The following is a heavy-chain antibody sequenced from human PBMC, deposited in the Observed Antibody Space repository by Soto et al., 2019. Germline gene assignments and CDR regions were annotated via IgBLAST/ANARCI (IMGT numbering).Heavy chain of an antibody. J-gene: IGHJ3*02. D-gene: IGHD5-12*01. CDR3: ARAAAVGYGFDI. V-gene: IGHV3-21*01. CDR2: IFSSSTYI. Sequence: EVQLVESGGGLVKPGGSLTLSCAASGFTFSHYNMNWVRQAPGKGLEWVSSIFSSSTYIFDADSVKGRFTISRDNAKNSLYLHMNSLRAADTAVYYCARAAAVGYGFDIWGQGTMVTVSS. CDR1: GFTFSHYN.